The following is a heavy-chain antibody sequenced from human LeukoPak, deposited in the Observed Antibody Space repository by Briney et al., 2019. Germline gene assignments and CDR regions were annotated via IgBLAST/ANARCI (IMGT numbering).Heavy chain of an antibody. J-gene: IGHJ4*02. Sequence: QPGGSLRLSCAASGFTFSSYWMRWVRQAPGKGLEWVANIKQEGSEKYYVDSVKGRFSISRDNAKKSLYLQMNSLRAEDTAVYYCARVYYDSSGYYDYLDYWGQGTLVTVSS. CDR1: GFTFSSYW. CDR3: ARVYYDSSGYYDYLDY. V-gene: IGHV3-7*01. D-gene: IGHD3-22*01. CDR2: IKQEGSEK.